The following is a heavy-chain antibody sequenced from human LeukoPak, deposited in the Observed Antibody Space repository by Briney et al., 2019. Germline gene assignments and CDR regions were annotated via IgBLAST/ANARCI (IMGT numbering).Heavy chain of an antibody. J-gene: IGHJ4*02. V-gene: IGHV3-30-3*01. Sequence: PGRSLRLSCAASGFTFSSYAMHWVRQAPGKGLEWVAVISYDGSNKYYADSVKGRFTISRDNSKNTLYLQMNSLRAEDTAVYYCARDAYYYDSSGYSSHLDYWGQGTLVTVSS. CDR1: GFTFSSYA. D-gene: IGHD3-22*01. CDR3: ARDAYYYDSSGYSSHLDY. CDR2: ISYDGSNK.